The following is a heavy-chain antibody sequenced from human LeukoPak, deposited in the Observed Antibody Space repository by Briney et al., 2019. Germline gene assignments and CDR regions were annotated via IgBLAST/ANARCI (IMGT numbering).Heavy chain of an antibody. Sequence: SQTLSLTCTVSGVSISSADYWSWIRQPPGKGLDWVGYIHHSGRTHYNPSLKSRATLSLDTSKNQFSLKLTSVTAADTAVYYCAREVDVPSTSDGFDIWGQGTVVTVSS. J-gene: IGHJ3*02. CDR3: AREVDVPSTSDGFDI. CDR1: GVSISSADY. D-gene: IGHD2-15*01. CDR2: IHHSGRT. V-gene: IGHV4-31*03.